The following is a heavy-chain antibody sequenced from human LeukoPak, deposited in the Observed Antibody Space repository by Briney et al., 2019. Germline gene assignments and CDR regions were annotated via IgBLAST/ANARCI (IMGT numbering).Heavy chain of an antibody. V-gene: IGHV4-31*03. CDR2: IYYSGST. Sequence: SQTLSLTCTVSGGSISSGGYYWSWIRQHPGKGLEWIGYIYYSGSTYYNPSLKSRVTISVDTSKNQFSPKLSSVTAADTAVYYCARVAHDSSGYTIDYWGQGTLVTVSS. J-gene: IGHJ4*02. CDR3: ARVAHDSSGYTIDY. D-gene: IGHD3-22*01. CDR1: GGSISSGGYY.